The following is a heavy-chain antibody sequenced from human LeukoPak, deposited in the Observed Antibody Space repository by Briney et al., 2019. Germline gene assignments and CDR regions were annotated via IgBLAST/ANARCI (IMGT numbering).Heavy chain of an antibody. CDR3: ATLTRDVTMIVVVAYYFDY. Sequence: ASVKVSCKASGYTFTSYYMHWVRQAPGQGLEWMGIINPSGGSTSYAQKFQGRVTMTRDTSTSTVYMELSSLRSEDTAVYYCATLTRDVTMIVVVAYYFDYWGQGTLVTVSS. CDR2: INPSGGST. V-gene: IGHV1-46*01. J-gene: IGHJ4*02. D-gene: IGHD3-22*01. CDR1: GYTFTSYY.